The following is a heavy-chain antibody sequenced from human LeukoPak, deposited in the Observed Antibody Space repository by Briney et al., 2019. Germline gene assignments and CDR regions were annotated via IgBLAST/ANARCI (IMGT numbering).Heavy chain of an antibody. Sequence: GGSLRLSCAASGFTFSNYSMSWVRQAPGKGLEWVSGISGSGGSTYYADSVKGRFTISRDNSRNTLCLQMNSLRAEDTAVYYCAKDSSAYYYLSNYFDYWGQGTLVTVSS. V-gene: IGHV3-23*01. D-gene: IGHD3-22*01. CDR3: AKDSSAYYYLSNYFDY. CDR2: ISGSGGST. J-gene: IGHJ4*02. CDR1: GFTFSNYS.